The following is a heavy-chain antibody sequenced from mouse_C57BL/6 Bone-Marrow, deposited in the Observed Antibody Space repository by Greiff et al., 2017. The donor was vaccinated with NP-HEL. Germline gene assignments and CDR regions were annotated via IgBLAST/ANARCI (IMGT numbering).Heavy chain of an antibody. Sequence: VQLVESGAELARPGASVKLSCKASGYTFTSYGISWVKQRTGQGLEWIGEIYPRSGNTYYNEKFKGKATLTADKSSSTAYMELRSLTSEDSAVYFCAREGYYVADYFDYWGQGTTLTVSS. J-gene: IGHJ2*01. CDR3: AREGYYVADYFDY. CDR2: IYPRSGNT. D-gene: IGHD2-3*01. V-gene: IGHV1-81*01. CDR1: GYTFTSYG.